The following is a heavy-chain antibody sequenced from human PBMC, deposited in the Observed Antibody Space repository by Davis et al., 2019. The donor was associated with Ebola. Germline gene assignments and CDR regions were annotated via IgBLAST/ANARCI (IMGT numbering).Heavy chain of an antibody. CDR3: AREAGATDY. Sequence: ASVKVSCKASGYTFTVYYMHWVRQAPGQGLEWMGIIHPGDGSATYAQKFQGRVTMTRDTSTSTVYMELSSLRSEDTAVYYCAREAGATDYWGQGTLVTVSS. D-gene: IGHD1-26*01. CDR1: GYTFTVYY. CDR2: IHPGDGSA. J-gene: IGHJ4*02. V-gene: IGHV1-46*03.